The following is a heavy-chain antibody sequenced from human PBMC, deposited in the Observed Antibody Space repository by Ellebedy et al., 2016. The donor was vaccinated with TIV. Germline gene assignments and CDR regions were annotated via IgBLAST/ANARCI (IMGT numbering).Heavy chain of an antibody. V-gene: IGHV4-4*07. D-gene: IGHD1-1*01. J-gene: IGHJ3*02. CDR2: IYTSGST. CDR3: AREGNWNDVDNAFDI. Sequence: SETLSLXXTVSGGSISSYYWSWIRQPAGKGLEWIGRIYTSGSTNYNPSLKSRVTMSVDTSKNQFSLKLSSVTAADTAVYYCAREGNWNDVDNAFDIWGQGTMVTVSS. CDR1: GGSISSYY.